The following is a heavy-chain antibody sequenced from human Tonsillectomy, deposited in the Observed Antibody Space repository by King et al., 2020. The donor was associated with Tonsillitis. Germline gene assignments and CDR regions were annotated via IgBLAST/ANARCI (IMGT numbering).Heavy chain of an antibody. CDR1: GYTFTSYY. D-gene: IGHD2-2*01. Sequence: QLVQSGAEVKKPGASVKVSCKASGYTFTSYYMHWVRQAPGQGLEWMGMIKPSGGTTSYAQKFQGRVTMTRDTSTNTVYMELSSLRSEDTAVYYCARDRPCSSASCYGGSWFDPWVQGTLVTVCS. CDR2: IKPSGGTT. J-gene: IGHJ5*02. V-gene: IGHV1-46*01. CDR3: ARDRPCSSASCYGGSWFDP.